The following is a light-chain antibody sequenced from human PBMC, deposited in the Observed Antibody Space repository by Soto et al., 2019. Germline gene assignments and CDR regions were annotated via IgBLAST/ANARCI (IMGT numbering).Light chain of an antibody. CDR1: SSNIGSNT. Sequence: QSVLTQPPSASGTPGQRVTISCSGSSSNIGSNTVNWYQQVPGTAPKLLIYDNNHRSSGVPDRFSGSKSGTSASLAISGLQSEDEADYYCAAWDDSLNGLVFGTGTKLTVL. CDR3: AAWDDSLNGLV. J-gene: IGLJ1*01. CDR2: DNN. V-gene: IGLV1-44*01.